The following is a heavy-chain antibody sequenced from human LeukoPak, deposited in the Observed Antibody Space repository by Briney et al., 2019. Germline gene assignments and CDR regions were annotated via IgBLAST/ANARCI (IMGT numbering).Heavy chain of an antibody. V-gene: IGHV3-7*01. J-gene: IGHJ3*02. Sequence: PGRSLRLSCETSGFTFSTYGMHWVRQAPGNGLEWVANIKQDGSQKYYVDSVKGRFTISRDNAKNSLYLQMNSLRAEDTAVYYCASRGLYTNSPGAFDIWGQGTMVTVSS. CDR2: IKQDGSQK. CDR3: ASRGLYTNSPGAFDI. D-gene: IGHD2-2*02. CDR1: GFTFSTYG.